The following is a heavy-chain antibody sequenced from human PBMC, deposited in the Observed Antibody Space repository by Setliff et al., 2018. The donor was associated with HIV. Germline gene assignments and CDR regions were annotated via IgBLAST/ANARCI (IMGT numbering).Heavy chain of an antibody. Sequence: GGSLRLSCAASGFTFSSYSMNWVRQASGKGLEWVSSISSSSSYIFYADSVKGRFTISRDNAKNSLYLQMNSLRAEDTAVYSCARGSVAGSGGYFDYWGQGTLVTVSS. CDR1: GFTFSSYS. D-gene: IGHD6-19*01. V-gene: IGHV3-21*01. J-gene: IGHJ4*02. CDR2: ISSSSSYI. CDR3: ARGSVAGSGGYFDY.